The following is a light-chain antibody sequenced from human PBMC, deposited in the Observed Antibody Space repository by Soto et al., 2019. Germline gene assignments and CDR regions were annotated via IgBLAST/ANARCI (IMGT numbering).Light chain of an antibody. CDR2: GAS. CDR3: QQFGTSPPVT. V-gene: IGKV3-20*01. CDR1: QTVRSTY. J-gene: IGKJ4*01. Sequence: EIVLTQSPGTLSLSPGETATLSCRARQTVRSTYLAWYQQKPGQAPRLLIYGASTRATGIPDRFSGSGSGTDFTLTISRLEPEDFAVYYCQQFGTSPPVTFGGGTKGE.